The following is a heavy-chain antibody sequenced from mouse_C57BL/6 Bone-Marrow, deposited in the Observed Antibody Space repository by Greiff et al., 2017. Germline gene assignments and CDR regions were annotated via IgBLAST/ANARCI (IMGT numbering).Heavy chain of an antibody. CDR2: IYPGSGST. D-gene: IGHD3-2*02. Sequence: VQLQQSGAELVKPGASVKMSCKASGYTFTSYWITWVKQRPGQGLEWIGDIYPGSGSTNYNEKFKSKATLTVDTSSSTAYMQLISLTSEDSAVYDGAHSSGPRAMDYWGQGTSVTVSS. CDR3: AHSSGPRAMDY. J-gene: IGHJ4*01. CDR1: GYTFTSYW. V-gene: IGHV1-55*01.